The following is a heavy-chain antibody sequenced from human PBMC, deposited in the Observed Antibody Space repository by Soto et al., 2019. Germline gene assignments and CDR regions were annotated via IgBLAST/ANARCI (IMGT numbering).Heavy chain of an antibody. CDR2: IIPIFGTA. V-gene: IGHV1-69*13. CDR3: ARDVYCSGGSCYSWVSWFDP. Sequence: SVKVSCKASGGTFSSYAISWVRQAPGQGLEWMGGIIPIFGTANYAQKFQGRVTITADESTSTAYMELSSLRSEDTAVYYCARDVYCSGGSCYSWVSWFDPWGQGTLVTVSS. D-gene: IGHD2-15*01. CDR1: GGTFSSYA. J-gene: IGHJ5*02.